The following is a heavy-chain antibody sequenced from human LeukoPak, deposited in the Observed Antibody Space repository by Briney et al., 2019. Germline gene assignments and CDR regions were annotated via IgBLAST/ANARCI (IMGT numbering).Heavy chain of an antibody. CDR3: SREPDMDV. J-gene: IGHJ6*03. V-gene: IGHV3-21*01. CDR1: GFIFGDYS. Sequence: TGGSLRLSCAASGFIFGDYSMNWVRQAPGKGLEWVSSISSGGSVTYYADSLRGRFTISRDNAKDSVLLQMNSLRVEDTAVYFCSREPDMDVWGKGTTVSVSS. CDR2: ISSGGSVT.